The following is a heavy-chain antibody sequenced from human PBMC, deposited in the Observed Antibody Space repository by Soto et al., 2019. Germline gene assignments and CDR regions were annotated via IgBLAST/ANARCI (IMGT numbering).Heavy chain of an antibody. CDR1: GFSFTNYS. Sequence: GGSLRLSCAVCGFSFTNYSIHWVRQAPCKGLEWVAVISYHGSNKFYADSVKGRFTISRGSSKNTLDLQMTRLRPEDTAVYYFSIYQWDCSGGGCDTQQKYFFAMDALGQRTTVAVSS. CDR3: SIYQWDCSGGGCDTQQKYFFAMDA. CDR2: ISYHGSNK. V-gene: IGHV3-30*03. J-gene: IGHJ6*02. D-gene: IGHD2-15*01.